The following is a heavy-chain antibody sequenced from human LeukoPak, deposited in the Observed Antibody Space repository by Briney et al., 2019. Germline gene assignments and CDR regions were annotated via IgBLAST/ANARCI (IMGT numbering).Heavy chain of an antibody. J-gene: IGHJ3*02. Sequence: GGSLRLSCAASGFTFDDYAMHWVRQDPGKGLEWVSGISWNSGSIGYADSVKGRFTISRDNAKNSLYLQMNSLRAEDTALYYCAKGLSMAVAGPGGAFDIWGQGTMVTVSS. CDR2: ISWNSGSI. V-gene: IGHV3-9*01. D-gene: IGHD6-19*01. CDR3: AKGLSMAVAGPGGAFDI. CDR1: GFTFDDYA.